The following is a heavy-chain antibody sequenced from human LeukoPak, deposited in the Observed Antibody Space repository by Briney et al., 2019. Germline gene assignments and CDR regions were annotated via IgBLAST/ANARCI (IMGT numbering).Heavy chain of an antibody. J-gene: IGHJ4*02. CDR2: IYHSGST. Sequence: SETLSLNCTVSGDSINNYYWSWIRQPPGKGLEWIGYIYHSGSTYYNPSLKSRVTISGDRSKNQYSLKLSSVTAAYTAVYSCARDYQTWGFDYWGQGTLVTVSS. CDR3: ARDYQTWGFDY. V-gene: IGHV4-59*01. CDR1: GDSINNYY. D-gene: IGHD7-27*01.